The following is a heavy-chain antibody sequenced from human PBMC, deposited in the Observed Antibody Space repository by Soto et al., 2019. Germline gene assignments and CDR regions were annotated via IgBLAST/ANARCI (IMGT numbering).Heavy chain of an antibody. V-gene: IGHV3-30*18. Sequence: GGSLRLSCAASGFTFSSYGMHWVRQAPGKGLEWVAVISYDGSNKYYADSVKGRFTISRDNSKNTLYLQMNSLRAEDTAVYYCAKVGPDSSGYYWYFDLWGRGTLVTVSS. CDR3: AKVGPDSSGYYWYFDL. CDR1: GFTFSSYG. D-gene: IGHD3-22*01. J-gene: IGHJ2*01. CDR2: ISYDGSNK.